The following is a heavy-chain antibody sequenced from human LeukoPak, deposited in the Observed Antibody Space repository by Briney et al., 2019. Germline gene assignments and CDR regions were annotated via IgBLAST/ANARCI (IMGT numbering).Heavy chain of an antibody. CDR1: GFTFTTYW. D-gene: IGHD2-15*01. J-gene: IGHJ6*03. V-gene: IGHV3-7*01. Sequence: GGSLRLSCAASGFTFTTYWMSWVRQAPGKGLEWVANIKQDGTEKYYVDSVKGRFTISRDNAKNSLYLQMNSLRVEDTAVYYCARVTPWYYYMDVWGKGTTVTVSS. CDR3: ARVTPWYYYMDV. CDR2: IKQDGTEK.